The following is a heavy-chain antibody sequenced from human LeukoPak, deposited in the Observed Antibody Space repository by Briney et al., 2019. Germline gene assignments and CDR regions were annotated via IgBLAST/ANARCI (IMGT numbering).Heavy chain of an antibody. CDR3: AREITFGGVIGY. CDR1: GGSISSYY. V-gene: IGHV4-4*07. J-gene: IGHJ4*02. Sequence: SETLSLTCTVSGGSISSYYWSWIRQPAGKGLEWIGRIYTSGSTNYNPSLKSRVTISVDTSKNRFSLKLSSVTAADTAVYYCAREITFGGVIGYWGQGTLVTVSS. CDR2: IYTSGST. D-gene: IGHD3-16*01.